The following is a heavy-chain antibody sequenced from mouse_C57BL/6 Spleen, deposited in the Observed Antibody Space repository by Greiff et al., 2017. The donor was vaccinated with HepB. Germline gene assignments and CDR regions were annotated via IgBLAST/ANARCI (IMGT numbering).Heavy chain of an antibody. CDR1: GYTFTSYT. V-gene: IGHV1-4*01. D-gene: IGHD1-1*01. CDR2: INPSSGYT. J-gene: IGHJ4*01. CDR3: ARHGSREDYYAMDY. Sequence: QVQLQQSGAELARPGASVKMSCKASGYTFTSYTMHWVKQRPGQGLEWIGYINPSSGYTKYNQKFKDKATLTADKSSSTAYMQLSSLTSEDSAVYYWARHGSREDYYAMDYWGQGTSVTVSS.